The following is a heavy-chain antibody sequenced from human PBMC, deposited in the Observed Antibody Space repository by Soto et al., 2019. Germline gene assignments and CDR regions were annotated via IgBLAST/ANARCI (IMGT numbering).Heavy chain of an antibody. CDR3: AREYTAWPLAYGLDV. J-gene: IGHJ6*02. CDR1: GFTFSSYS. CDR2: ISSSSSYI. Sequence: GGSLRLSCAASGFTFSSYSMNWVRQAPGKGLEWVSSISSSSSYIYYADSVKGRFTISRDNAKNSLYLQMNSLRAEDTAVYYCAREYTAWPLAYGLDVWGQGTTVTVSS. V-gene: IGHV3-21*01. D-gene: IGHD2-2*02.